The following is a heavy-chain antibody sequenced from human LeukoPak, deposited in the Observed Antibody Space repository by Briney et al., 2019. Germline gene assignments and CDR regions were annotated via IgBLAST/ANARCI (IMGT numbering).Heavy chain of an antibody. D-gene: IGHD6-19*01. CDR3: ARHPYIAVDGTYYYYGMDV. Sequence: GGSLRLSCAASGFTFSSYSMNWVRQAPGKGLEWVSSISSSSSYIYYADSVKGRFTISRDNAKNSLYLQMNSLRAEDTAVYYCARHPYIAVDGTYYYYGMDVWGQGTTVTVSS. J-gene: IGHJ6*02. V-gene: IGHV3-21*01. CDR2: ISSSSSYI. CDR1: GFTFSSYS.